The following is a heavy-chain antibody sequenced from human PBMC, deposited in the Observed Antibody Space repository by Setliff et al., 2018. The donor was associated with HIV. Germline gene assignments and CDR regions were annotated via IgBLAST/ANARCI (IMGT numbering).Heavy chain of an antibody. CDR2: INNAVSSI. V-gene: IGHV3-74*01. CDR3: ARDPPWNYDSSGYPYYFDY. D-gene: IGHD3-22*01. CDR1: GFTFDDYA. J-gene: IGHJ4*02. Sequence: PGGSLRLSCAASGFTFDDYAMHWVRQAPGKGLEWVSRINNAVSSISYADSVKGRFTISRDNAKNTLYLQMNSLRAEDTAVYYCARDPPWNYDSSGYPYYFDYWGQGTLVTVSS.